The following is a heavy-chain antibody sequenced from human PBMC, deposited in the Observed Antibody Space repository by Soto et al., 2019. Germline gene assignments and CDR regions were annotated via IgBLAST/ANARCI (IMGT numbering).Heavy chain of an antibody. J-gene: IGHJ4*02. Sequence: QVQLVESGGGVVQPGRSLRLSCAASGFTFSSYGMHWVRQAPGKGLEWVAVIWYDGSNKYYADSVKGRFTISRDNSKNTLYLQMTSLRAEGKAVYYCAREDYGDDVWYFDFLGQGALVTVSS. CDR1: GFTFSSYG. V-gene: IGHV3-33*01. CDR3: AREDYGDDVWYFDF. D-gene: IGHD4-17*01. CDR2: IWYDGSNK.